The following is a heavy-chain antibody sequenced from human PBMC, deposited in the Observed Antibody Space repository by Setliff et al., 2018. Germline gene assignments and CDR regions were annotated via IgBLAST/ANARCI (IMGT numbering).Heavy chain of an antibody. D-gene: IGHD1-1*01. J-gene: IGHJ6*03. V-gene: IGHV1-3*03. CDR2: INAGNGHT. Sequence: ASVKVSCKASGYTFTTYAIHWVRQAPGQGLEWMGWINAGNGHTKYSLEFQGRVTISSDTAASTAYMQLSSLRSEDTAVYYCARETWYDEGYSYMDVWGQGTAVTVS. CDR1: GYTFTTYA. CDR3: ARETWYDEGYSYMDV.